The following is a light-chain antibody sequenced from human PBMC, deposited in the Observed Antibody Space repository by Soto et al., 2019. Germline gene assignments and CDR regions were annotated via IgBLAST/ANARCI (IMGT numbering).Light chain of an antibody. CDR3: QQYGSSPLT. J-gene: IGKJ4*01. CDR2: GAS. CDR1: QSVSSGY. V-gene: IGKV3-20*01. Sequence: EIVLTQSPGTLSLSPGQRATLSCRASQSVSSGYLAWYQLKPGQAPRILIYGASSRATGIPDRFSGSGSGTDFTLIISRLEPEDFAVYFCQQYGSSPLTFGGGTKVEIK.